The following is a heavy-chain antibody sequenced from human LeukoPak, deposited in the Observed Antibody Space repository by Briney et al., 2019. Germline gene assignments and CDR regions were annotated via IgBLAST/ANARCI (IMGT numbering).Heavy chain of an antibody. D-gene: IGHD4/OR15-4a*01. CDR3: SASRPHYGDYYGLDV. CDR2: LSYDGSHK. J-gene: IGHJ6*02. CDR1: GFTFSSYG. V-gene: IGHV3-30*03. Sequence: GGSLRLSCAASGFTFSSYGMHWVRQAPGKGLEWMAVLSYDGSHKYSADSVKGRFTISRDNSKNTLYLKMNSLRTEDTAVYFCSASRPHYGDYYGLDVWGHGTTVTVSS.